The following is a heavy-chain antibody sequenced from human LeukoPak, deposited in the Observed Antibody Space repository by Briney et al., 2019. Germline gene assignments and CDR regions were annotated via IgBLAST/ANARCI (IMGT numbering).Heavy chain of an antibody. CDR3: ARCTTGRTFGSLREIKRSREIDY. CDR2: ISSSSSNI. CDR1: GFTFSSYS. V-gene: IGHV3-21*01. Sequence: KPGGSLRLSCAASGFTFSSYSMNWVRQAPGKGLEWVSSISSSSSNIYYADSMKGRFTISRDNAKNSLYLQMNSLRVEDTAVYYCARCTTGRTFGSLREIKRSREIDYWGQGTLVTVSS. J-gene: IGHJ4*02. D-gene: IGHD1-1*01.